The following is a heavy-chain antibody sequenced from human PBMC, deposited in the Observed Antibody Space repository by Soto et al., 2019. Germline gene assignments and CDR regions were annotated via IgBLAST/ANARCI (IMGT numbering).Heavy chain of an antibody. CDR2: ISYDGSNK. Sequence: QVQLVESGGGVVQPGRSLRLSCAASGFTFRSYGMHWVRQAPGKGLEWGAVISYDGSNKYYADSVKGRFTISRDNSKNALYLQIDSLRAEDTAVYYCAKDYSIVVVPAATDYYYGMDVWGQGTTVTVSS. CDR3: AKDYSIVVVPAATDYYYGMDV. J-gene: IGHJ6*02. D-gene: IGHD2-2*01. V-gene: IGHV3-30*18. CDR1: GFTFRSYG.